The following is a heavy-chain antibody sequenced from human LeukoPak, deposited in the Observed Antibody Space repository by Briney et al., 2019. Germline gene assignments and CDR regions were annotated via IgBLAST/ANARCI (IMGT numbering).Heavy chain of an antibody. Sequence: PGGSLRLSCAASGFTFSSYAMHWVRQAPGKGLEWVAVISYDGSNKYYADSVKGRFTISRDNSKNTLYLQMNSLRAEDTAVYYCARDLVTTRYFDYWGQGTLVTVSS. V-gene: IGHV3-30-3*01. CDR3: ARDLVTTRYFDY. CDR2: ISYDGSNK. D-gene: IGHD4-11*01. J-gene: IGHJ4*02. CDR1: GFTFSSYA.